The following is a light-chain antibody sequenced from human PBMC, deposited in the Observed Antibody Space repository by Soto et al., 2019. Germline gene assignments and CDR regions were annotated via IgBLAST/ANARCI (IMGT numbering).Light chain of an antibody. J-gene: IGKJ5*01. V-gene: IGKV1-39*01. CDR1: QSISAY. CDR3: QQSYSSPTIS. CDR2: GAA. Sequence: DIRMTQSPSSLSASVGDRVTITCRAGQSISAYLNWYQHKAGKPPKLLISGAASLQSGVPSRFSGSGSGTDFTLTINNLQPEDFATYYCQQSYSSPTISFGQGTRLEIK.